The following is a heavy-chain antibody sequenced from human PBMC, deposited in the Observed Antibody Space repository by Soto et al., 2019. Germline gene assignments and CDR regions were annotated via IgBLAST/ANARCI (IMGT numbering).Heavy chain of an antibody. V-gene: IGHV2-26*01. CDR3: ARTTQWLVSQPFDY. CDR1: GFSLSNARMG. Sequence: SGPTLVNPTEPLTLTCTVSGFSLSNARMGVSWIRQPPGKALEWLAHIFSNDEKSYSTSLKSRLTISKDTSKSQVVLTMTNMDPVDTATYYCARTTQWLVSQPFDYWGQGTLVTVSS. D-gene: IGHD6-19*01. J-gene: IGHJ4*02. CDR2: IFSNDEK.